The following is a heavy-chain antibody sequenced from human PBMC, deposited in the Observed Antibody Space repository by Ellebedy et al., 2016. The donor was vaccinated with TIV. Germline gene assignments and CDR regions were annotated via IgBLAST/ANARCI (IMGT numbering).Heavy chain of an antibody. Sequence: MPSETLSLTCIVSGGSISHSYWSWIRQATGQGLEWIGRLQSRVSASYNPSLKSRVSMSVDTSKSQFSLKLRSVTAADTAVYYCASTTYGNYVWFDPWGPGTLVVVSS. CDR2: LQSRVSA. J-gene: IGHJ5*02. D-gene: IGHD1-7*01. V-gene: IGHV4-4*07. CDR1: GGSISHSY. CDR3: ASTTYGNYVWFDP.